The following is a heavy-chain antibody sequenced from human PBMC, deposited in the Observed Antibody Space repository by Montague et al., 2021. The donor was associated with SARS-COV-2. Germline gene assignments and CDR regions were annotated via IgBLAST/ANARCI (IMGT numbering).Heavy chain of an antibody. J-gene: IGHJ4*02. CDR2: IYYSGST. CDR3: ARLGYYYDSSRRADY. Sequence: SETLSLTCTVSGGSISSGGYYWSWIRQHPGKGLEWIGYIYYSGSTYYNPSLKSRVTISVDTSKNQFSLKLSSVTAADTAVYYCARLGYYYDSSRRADYWGQGTLVTVSS. V-gene: IGHV4-39*01. CDR1: GGSISSGGYY. D-gene: IGHD3-22*01.